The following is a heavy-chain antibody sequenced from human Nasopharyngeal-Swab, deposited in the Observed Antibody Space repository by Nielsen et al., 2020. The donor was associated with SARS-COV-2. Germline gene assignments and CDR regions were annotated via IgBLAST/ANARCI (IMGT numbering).Heavy chain of an antibody. J-gene: IGHJ3*02. D-gene: IGHD3-22*01. V-gene: IGHV3-21*01. CDR3: ASDPYYDTSDDAFDI. CDR2: ISSSSSYI. Sequence: WIRQPQGKGLEWVSSISSSSSYIYYADSVKGRFTISRDNAKNSLYLQMNSLRAEDTAVYHCASDPYYDTSDDAFDIWGQGTMVTVSS.